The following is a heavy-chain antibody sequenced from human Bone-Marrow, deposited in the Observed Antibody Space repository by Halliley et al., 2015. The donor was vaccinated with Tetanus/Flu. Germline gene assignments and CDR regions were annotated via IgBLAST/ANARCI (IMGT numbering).Heavy chain of an antibody. V-gene: IGHV3-48*03. CDR2: IPSGGNPI. Sequence: WVSYIPSGGNPIYYAYSVRGRFTISRDNAKNSLYLQMHSLRAEDTAVYYCARAPSYYYVMDVWGQGTTVTVSS. J-gene: IGHJ6*02. CDR3: ARAPSYYYVMDV.